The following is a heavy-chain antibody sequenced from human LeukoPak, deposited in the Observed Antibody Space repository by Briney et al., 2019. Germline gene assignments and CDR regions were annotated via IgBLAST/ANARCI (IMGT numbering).Heavy chain of an antibody. J-gene: IGHJ4*02. Sequence: QPGGSLRLSCAASGFTFSSYSMNWVRQAPGKGLEWVSSIGSSSSYTYYRDSVKGRFTISRDNAKNSLFLQMNSLRAEDTAVYYCARDIGPDTAMVLFDFWGQGTLVTVSP. V-gene: IGHV3-21*01. CDR3: ARDIGPDTAMVLFDF. CDR2: IGSSSSYT. D-gene: IGHD5-18*01. CDR1: GFTFSSYS.